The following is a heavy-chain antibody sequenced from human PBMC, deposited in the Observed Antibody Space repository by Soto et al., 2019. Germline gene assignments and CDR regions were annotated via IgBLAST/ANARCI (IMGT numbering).Heavy chain of an antibody. CDR1: GYTFTSYY. D-gene: IGHD3-10*01. CDR3: ATLSPQENGDQNYGYYYYGMDV. V-gene: IGHV1-46*04. CDR2: INHSGGST. Sequence: QVQLVQSGAEVKKPGASVKVSCKASGYTFTSYYMHWVRQAPGQGLEWMGIINHSGGSTSYAQKLQGRVTMTSDTASRTVYTVRSSLRSEDTAVYYYATLSPQENGDQNYGYYYYGMDVWGQGTTVTVSS. J-gene: IGHJ6*02.